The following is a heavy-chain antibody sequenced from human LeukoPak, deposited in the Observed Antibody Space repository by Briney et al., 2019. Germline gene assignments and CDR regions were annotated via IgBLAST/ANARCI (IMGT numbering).Heavy chain of an antibody. CDR2: MNQDGSEK. D-gene: IGHD3-16*01. CDR3: ATYTHWVAGDV. CDR1: GFTFSDSW. V-gene: IGHV3-7*01. J-gene: IGHJ6*02. Sequence: GGSLRLSCAASGFTFSDSWMSWVRQAPGKGLEWVANMNQDGSEKDYVDSVKGRFTISRDNARNPLYLRMGSLRAEDTAVYYCATYTHWVAGDVWGQGTTVTVSS.